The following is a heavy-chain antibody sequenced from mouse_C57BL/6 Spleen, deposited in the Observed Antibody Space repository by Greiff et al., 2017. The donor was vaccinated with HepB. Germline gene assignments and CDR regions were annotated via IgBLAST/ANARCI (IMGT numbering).Heavy chain of an antibody. D-gene: IGHD3-2*02. J-gene: IGHJ3*01. CDR3: ARDSSGYGFAY. Sequence: EVKLMESEGGLVQPGSSMKLSCTASGFTFSDYYMAWVRQVPEKGLEWVANINYDGSSTYYLDSLKSRFIISRDNAKNILYLQMSSLKSEDTATYYCARDSSGYGFAYWGQGTLVTVSA. CDR1: GFTFSDYY. V-gene: IGHV5-16*01. CDR2: INYDGSST.